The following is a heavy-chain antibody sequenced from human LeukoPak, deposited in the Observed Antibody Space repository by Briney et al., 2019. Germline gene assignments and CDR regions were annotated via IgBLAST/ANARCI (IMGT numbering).Heavy chain of an antibody. CDR2: ISGSGGST. D-gene: IGHD2-2*01. V-gene: IGHV3-23*01. CDR1: GFTFSSYG. J-gene: IGHJ4*02. Sequence: GGSLRLSCAASGFTFSSYGMSWVRQAPGKGLEWVSAISGSGGSTYYADSVKGRFTISRDNSKNTLYLQMNSLRAEDTAVYYCAKDRFKGFVVAADDYWGQGTLVTVSS. CDR3: AKDRFKGFVVAADDY.